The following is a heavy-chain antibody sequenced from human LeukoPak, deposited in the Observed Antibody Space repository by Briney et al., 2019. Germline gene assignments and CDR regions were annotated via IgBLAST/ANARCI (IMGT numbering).Heavy chain of an antibody. J-gene: IGHJ4*02. CDR3: AKVRGGSYHPFFDY. V-gene: IGHV3-23*01. D-gene: IGHD1-26*01. CDR2: ISGSGGNT. CDR1: GFTFSSYA. Sequence: GGSPRLSCAASGFTFSSYAMSWVRQAPGKGLEWVSVISGSGGNTYYADSVKGRFTISRDNSKNTLYLQMNSLRAEDTAVYYCAKVRGGSYHPFFDYWGQGTLVTVSS.